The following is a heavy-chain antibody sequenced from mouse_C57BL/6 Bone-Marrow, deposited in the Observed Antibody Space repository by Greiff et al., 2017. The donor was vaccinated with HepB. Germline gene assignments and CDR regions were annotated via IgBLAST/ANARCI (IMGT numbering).Heavy chain of an antibody. D-gene: IGHD2-5*01. V-gene: IGHV1-55*01. CDR2: IYPGSGST. J-gene: IGHJ3*01. CDR1: GYTFTSYW. CDR3: ARGGNYSNSISY. Sequence: QVQLQQPGAELVKPGASVKMSCKASGYTFTSYWITWVKQRPGQGLEWIGDIYPGSGSTNYNEKFKSKATLTVDTSSSTAYMQLSSLTSEDSAVYYCARGGNYSNSISYWGQGTLVTVSA.